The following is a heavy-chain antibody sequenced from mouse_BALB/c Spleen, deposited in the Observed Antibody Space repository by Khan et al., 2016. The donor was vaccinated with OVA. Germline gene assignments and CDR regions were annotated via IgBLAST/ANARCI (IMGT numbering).Heavy chain of an antibody. D-gene: IGHD1-1*01. CDR3: ARKNGSDVDY. J-gene: IGHJ2*01. CDR2: INPHIGET. CDR1: GYSFTGYF. V-gene: IGHV1-20*02. Sequence: VQLKESGPELVKPGASVKISCKASGYSFTGYFMNWVMQSHGKSLEWIGRINPHIGETFYNQKFPGKATLTVDESSSTAHMELRSLASEDSAVYYCARKNGSDVDYWGQGTTLTVSS.